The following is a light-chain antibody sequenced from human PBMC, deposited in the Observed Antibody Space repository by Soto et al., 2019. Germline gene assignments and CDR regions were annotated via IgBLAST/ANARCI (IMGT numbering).Light chain of an antibody. CDR2: GAS. Sequence: EMGFTQSPGTLSLSPGERAALSCRASQSVSSSYLAWYQQRPGQAPRLLIYGASNRATGIPDRFSGSGSGTDFTLTISRLEPEDFAVYFCQQYGNSPLTSGGGTKVDIK. V-gene: IGKV3-20*01. CDR3: QQYGNSPLT. J-gene: IGKJ4*01. CDR1: QSVSSSY.